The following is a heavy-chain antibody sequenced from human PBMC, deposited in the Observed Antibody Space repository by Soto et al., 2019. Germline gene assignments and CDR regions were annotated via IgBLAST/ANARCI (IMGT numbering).Heavy chain of an antibody. V-gene: IGHV1-18*01. Sequence: QVQLVQSGAEVKKPGASVKVSCKASGYTFTSYGISWVRQAPGQGLEWMGWISAYNGNTNYAQKLQGRVTMTTDTTTSTAYMEVWSLRSDDTAVYYCAREVRGSCAVERTNWFDPWGQGTLVTVSS. J-gene: IGHJ5*02. CDR3: AREVRGSCAVERTNWFDP. D-gene: IGHD1-1*01. CDR2: ISAYNGNT. CDR1: GYTFTSYG.